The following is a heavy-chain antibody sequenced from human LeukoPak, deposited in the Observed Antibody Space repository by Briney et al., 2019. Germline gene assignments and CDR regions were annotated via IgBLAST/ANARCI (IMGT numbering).Heavy chain of an antibody. D-gene: IGHD4-23*01. V-gene: IGHV1-18*01. Sequence: GASVKVSCKASGYTFTTYGISWVRQAPGQGLEWVGWISAYSGSTNSAQNLQGRVTMTTDTSTSTAYMELRSLRSDDTAVYYCARHYGGTFFDYWGQGTLVTVSS. CDR2: ISAYSGST. CDR3: ARHYGGTFFDY. J-gene: IGHJ4*02. CDR1: GYTFTTYG.